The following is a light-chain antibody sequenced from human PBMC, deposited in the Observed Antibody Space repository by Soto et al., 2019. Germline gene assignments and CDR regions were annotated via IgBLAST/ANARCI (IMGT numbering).Light chain of an antibody. J-gene: IGKJ1*01. CDR1: QSISINY. Sequence: EIVLTQAPATLSLSPGERATLSCRASQSISINYLAGYQQQPGQAPRRLIYDASSRAPDVPDRFSGSGSGTEFTLTISGLEAEDLVVYYCQQYGYSPPWTFGQGTKVDI. CDR3: QQYGYSPPWT. V-gene: IGKV3-20*01. CDR2: DAS.